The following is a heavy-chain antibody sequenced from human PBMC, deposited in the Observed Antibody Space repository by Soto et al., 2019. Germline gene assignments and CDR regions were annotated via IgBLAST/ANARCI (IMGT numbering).Heavy chain of an antibody. D-gene: IGHD6-19*01. J-gene: IGHJ4*02. Sequence: ASVKVSCNASGYTFTSYAMHWVRHAPGQRLEWMGWINAGNGNTKYSQKFQGRVTITRDTSASTAYMELSSLRSEDTAVYYCAREGDSSGWLNHDYWGQGTLVTVSS. CDR2: INAGNGNT. CDR3: AREGDSSGWLNHDY. V-gene: IGHV1-3*01. CDR1: GYTFTSYA.